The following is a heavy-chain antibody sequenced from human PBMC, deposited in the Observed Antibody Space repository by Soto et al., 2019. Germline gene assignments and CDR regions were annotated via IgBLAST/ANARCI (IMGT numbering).Heavy chain of an antibody. CDR3: ARVKGSGYDYYYYYYMDV. J-gene: IGHJ6*03. V-gene: IGHV4-59*01. Sequence: SETLSLTCTVSGCNIISYYWSWIRQPPGKGLEWIGYIYYSGSTNYNPSLKSRVTISVDTSKNQFSLKLSSVTAADTAVYYCARVKGSGYDYYYYYYMDVWGKGTTVTVSS. CDR1: GCNIISYY. CDR2: IYYSGST. D-gene: IGHD5-12*01.